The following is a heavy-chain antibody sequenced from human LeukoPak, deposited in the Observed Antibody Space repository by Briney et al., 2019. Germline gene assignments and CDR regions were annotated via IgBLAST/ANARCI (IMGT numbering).Heavy chain of an antibody. V-gene: IGHV1-18*01. Sequence: ASVKVSCKASGYTFTSSGISWVRQAPGQGLEWMGWISGYNGNTNCAQKLQGRVTMTTDTSTSTAYMELRSLRSDDTAVYYCARLDYNRDYFYYYGMDVWGQGTTVTVSS. J-gene: IGHJ6*02. CDR3: ARLDYNRDYFYYYGMDV. CDR2: ISGYNGNT. D-gene: IGHD4-11*01. CDR1: GYTFTSSG.